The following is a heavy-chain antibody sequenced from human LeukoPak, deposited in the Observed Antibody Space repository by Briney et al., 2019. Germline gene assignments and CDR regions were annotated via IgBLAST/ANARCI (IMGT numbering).Heavy chain of an antibody. CDR3: APVVVAATIFDY. J-gene: IGHJ4*02. CDR1: GFTFSSYA. D-gene: IGHD2-15*01. CDR2: ISYDGSNK. Sequence: PGGSPRLSYAASGFTFSSYAMHWVRQAPGKGLEWVAVISYDGSNKYYADSVKGRFTISRDNSKNTLYLQMNSLRAEDTAVYYCAPVVVAATIFDYWGQGTLVTVSS. V-gene: IGHV3-30-3*01.